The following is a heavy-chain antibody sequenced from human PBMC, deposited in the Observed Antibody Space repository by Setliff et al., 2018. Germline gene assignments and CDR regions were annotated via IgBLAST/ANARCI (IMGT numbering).Heavy chain of an antibody. J-gene: IGHJ3*01. D-gene: IGHD7-27*01. CDR2: IYSSGIT. Sequence: SETLSLTCTVSGGSISSGSYYWSWIRQPAGKGLEWIGHIYSSGITNYNPSLKSRLTMSVDTSKNQFSLHLSSMTAADTAVYYCARQPPLNWAIPFDLWGQGKRVTVSS. V-gene: IGHV4-61*09. CDR1: GGSISSGSYY. CDR3: ARQPPLNWAIPFDL.